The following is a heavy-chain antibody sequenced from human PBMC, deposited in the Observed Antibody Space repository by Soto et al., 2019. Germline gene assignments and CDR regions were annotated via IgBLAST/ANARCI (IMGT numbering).Heavy chain of an antibody. CDR2: ISGSGGST. V-gene: IGHV3-23*01. D-gene: IGHD2-15*01. CDR3: ARHITSCSGGSCYQTGWFDP. Sequence: GGSLRLSCAASGFTFSGYAMSWVRQAPGKGLEWVSAISGSGGSTYYADSVKGRLTISRDNSKNTLYLQMKSLRAEDTAVYYCARHITSCSGGSCYQTGWFDPWGQGTLVTVSS. J-gene: IGHJ5*02. CDR1: GFTFSGYA.